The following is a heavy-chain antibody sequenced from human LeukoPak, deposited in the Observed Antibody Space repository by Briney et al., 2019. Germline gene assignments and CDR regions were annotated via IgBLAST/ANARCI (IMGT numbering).Heavy chain of an antibody. V-gene: IGHV4-34*01. Sequence: SETLSLTCTVSGGSISSYYWSWIRQPPGKGLEWIGEINHSGSTNYNPSLKSRVTISVDTSKNQFSLKLSSVTAADTAVYYCARGREIVVVAATPNLNWFDPWGQGTLVTVSS. CDR2: INHSGST. CDR3: ARGREIVVVAATPNLNWFDP. D-gene: IGHD2-15*01. J-gene: IGHJ5*02. CDR1: GGSISSYY.